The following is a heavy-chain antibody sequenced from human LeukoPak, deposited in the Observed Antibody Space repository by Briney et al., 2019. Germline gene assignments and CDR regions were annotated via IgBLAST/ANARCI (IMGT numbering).Heavy chain of an antibody. CDR2: IRSNSDGGTI. CDR1: GFTFSNAW. D-gene: IGHD3-22*01. V-gene: IGHV3-15*07. CDR3: ATDFYDST. J-gene: IGHJ5*02. Sequence: PGGSLRLSCAASGFTFSNAWMNWVRQAPGKGLEWVGRIRSNSDGGTIDYAAPVKGRFTLSRDDSKTTLYLQMNSLQTEDTAVYYCATDFYDSTWGQGTLVTVSS.